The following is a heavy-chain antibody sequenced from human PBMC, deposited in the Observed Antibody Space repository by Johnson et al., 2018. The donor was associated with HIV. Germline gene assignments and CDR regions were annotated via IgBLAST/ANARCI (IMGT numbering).Heavy chain of an antibody. D-gene: IGHD3-3*01. J-gene: IGHJ3*02. Sequence: VQLVESGGGVVRPGGSLRLSCAASGFTFDDYGMSWVRQAPGKGLGWVSGINWTGGSTYYADSVKGRFTISRDNSKNSLYLQMSSLRTEDTALYYCVKDIQVGVSDAFDIWGQGTTVTVSS. CDR1: GFTFDDYG. V-gene: IGHV3-20*04. CDR2: INWTGGST. CDR3: VKDIQVGVSDAFDI.